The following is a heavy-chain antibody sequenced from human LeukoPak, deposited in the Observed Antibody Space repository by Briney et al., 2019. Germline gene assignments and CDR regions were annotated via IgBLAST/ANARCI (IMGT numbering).Heavy chain of an antibody. CDR2: ISAYNGNI. CDR1: GYTFTSYG. V-gene: IGHV1-18*01. Sequence: GASVKVSCKASGYTFTSYGISWVRQAPGQGLEWMGWISAYNGNIHYAQKLQGRVSMTTDTSTSTVYMELRSLRSDDTAVYYCARGSPPRRNYDSRGYYSYYFDYWGQGTLVTVSS. CDR3: ARGSPPRRNYDSRGYYSYYFDY. J-gene: IGHJ4*02. D-gene: IGHD3-22*01.